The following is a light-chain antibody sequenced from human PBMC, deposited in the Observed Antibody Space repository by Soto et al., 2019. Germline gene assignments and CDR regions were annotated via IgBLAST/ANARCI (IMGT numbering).Light chain of an antibody. CDR2: GAS. Sequence: EIVMTQSPATLSVSPGERATLSCRASQSVSTNLAWYQQKPGQAPRLLIYGASTRATGIPARFSGSASGTEFTLNISSLQSEDFAVYYCQQYNNWPLTFGQGTKVEIK. CDR1: QSVSTN. V-gene: IGKV3-15*01. CDR3: QQYNNWPLT. J-gene: IGKJ1*01.